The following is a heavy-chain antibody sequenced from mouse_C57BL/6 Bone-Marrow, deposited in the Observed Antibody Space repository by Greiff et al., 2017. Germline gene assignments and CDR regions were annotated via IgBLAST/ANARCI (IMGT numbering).Heavy chain of an antibody. Sequence: VQLQQSGPELVKPGDSVKISCKASGYSFTGYFMNWVMQSHGKSLEWIGRINPYNGDTFYNQKFKGKATLTVDKSSSTAHMELRRLTSEDSAVYYCARGVYYGSSCHYYAMDYWGQGTSVTVSS. J-gene: IGHJ4*01. CDR1: GYSFTGYF. CDR2: INPYNGDT. CDR3: ARGVYYGSSCHYYAMDY. V-gene: IGHV1-20*01. D-gene: IGHD1-1*01.